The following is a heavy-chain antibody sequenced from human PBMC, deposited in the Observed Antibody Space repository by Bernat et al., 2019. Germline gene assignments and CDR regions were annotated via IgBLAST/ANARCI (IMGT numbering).Heavy chain of an antibody. D-gene: IGHD5-12*01. CDR3: ARGMGGYDVFFDY. CDR1: GGSISSYY. V-gene: IGHV4-59*01. CDR2: IYYSGST. Sequence: QVQLQESGPGLVKPSETLSLTCTVSGGSISSYYWSWIRQPPGKGLEWIGSIYYSGSTNYNPSLKSRVTISVDTSKNQFSLKLSSVTAADTAVYYCARGMGGYDVFFDYWGQGTLVTVSS. J-gene: IGHJ4*02.